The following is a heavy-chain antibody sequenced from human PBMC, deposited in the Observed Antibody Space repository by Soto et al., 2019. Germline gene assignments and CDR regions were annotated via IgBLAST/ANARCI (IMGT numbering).Heavy chain of an antibody. D-gene: IGHD1-26*01. V-gene: IGHV1-69*13. CDR1: GGTFSSYA. CDR2: IIPIFSTA. Sequence: SVKVSCKASGGTFSSYAISWVRQAPGQGLEWMGGIIPIFSTANYAQKFQGRVTITADESTSTAYMELSSLRSEDTAVYYCASPITVPFSHSGSYRAYYYYGMDVWGQGTTVAVSS. J-gene: IGHJ6*02. CDR3: ASPITVPFSHSGSYRAYYYYGMDV.